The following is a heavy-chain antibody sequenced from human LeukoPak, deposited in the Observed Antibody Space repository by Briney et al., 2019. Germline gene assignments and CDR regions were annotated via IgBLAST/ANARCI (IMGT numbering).Heavy chain of an antibody. CDR2: IKQDGSEK. J-gene: IGHJ6*04. CDR1: GFTFSSYW. Sequence: GGSLRLSCAASGFTFSSYWMSWVRQAPGKGLEWVANIKQDGSEKYYVDSVKGRFTISRDNAKNSLYLQMNSLRAEDTAVYYCARDAIAAAGTYGMDVWGKGTTVTISS. V-gene: IGHV3-7*03. D-gene: IGHD6-13*01. CDR3: ARDAIAAAGTYGMDV.